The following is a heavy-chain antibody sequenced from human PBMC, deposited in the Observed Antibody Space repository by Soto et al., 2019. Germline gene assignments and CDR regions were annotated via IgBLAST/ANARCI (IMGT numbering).Heavy chain of an antibody. J-gene: IGHJ5*02. CDR2: IYYSGNT. V-gene: IGHV4-39*01. Sequence: SWSLSLGCSVSGGCINSSGYFWGWIRQPPGKGLEWIGNIYYSGNTYYNPSLKSRVTISVDASQSQFSLKLTSVTAADTAVYYCARFRDFSYWFDPWGQGTQVTVSS. D-gene: IGHD3-3*01. CDR1: GGCINSSGYF. CDR3: ARFRDFSYWFDP.